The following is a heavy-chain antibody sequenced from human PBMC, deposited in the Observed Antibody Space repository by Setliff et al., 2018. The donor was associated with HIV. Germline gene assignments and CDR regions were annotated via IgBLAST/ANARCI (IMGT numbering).Heavy chain of an antibody. Sequence: PSETLSLTCGVSGGSISSTNYYWGWIRQPQGKGLEYIATMYYTRSAYYSPSLKSRVTMSLDTSKNHFSLRLTSVTAADTAVYYCVAGYCSGTSCWPYYYYYVDVWGKGTTVTVSS. J-gene: IGHJ6*03. CDR3: VAGYCSGTSCWPYYYYYVDV. CDR2: MYYTRSA. D-gene: IGHD2-2*01. V-gene: IGHV4-39*02. CDR1: GGSISSTNYY.